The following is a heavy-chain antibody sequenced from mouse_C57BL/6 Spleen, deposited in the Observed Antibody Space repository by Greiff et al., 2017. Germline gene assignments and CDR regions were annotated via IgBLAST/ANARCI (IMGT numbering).Heavy chain of an antibody. CDR1: GFTFSDYY. V-gene: IGHV5-16*01. Sequence: EVQRVESEGGLVQPGSSMKLSCTASGFTFSDYYMAWVRQVPEKGLEWVANINYDGSSTYYLDSLKSRFIISRDNAKNILYLQMSSLKSEDTATYYCARTDSHYYAMDYWGQGTSVTVSS. CDR2: INYDGSST. J-gene: IGHJ4*01. CDR3: ARTDSHYYAMDY.